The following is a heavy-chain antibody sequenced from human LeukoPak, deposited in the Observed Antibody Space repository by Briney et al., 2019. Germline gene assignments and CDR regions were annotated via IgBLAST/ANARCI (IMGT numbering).Heavy chain of an antibody. D-gene: IGHD3-9*01. CDR1: GFTFSSYA. CDR3: ARDVLLYVEAQYGMDV. V-gene: IGHV3-30-3*01. CDR2: ISYDGSNK. Sequence: GGSLRLSCAASGFTFSSYAMHWVRQAPGKGLEWVAVISYDGSNKYYADSVKGRFTISRDNSKNTLYLQMNSLRAEDTAVYYCARDVLLYVEAQYGMDVWGQGTTVTVSS. J-gene: IGHJ6*02.